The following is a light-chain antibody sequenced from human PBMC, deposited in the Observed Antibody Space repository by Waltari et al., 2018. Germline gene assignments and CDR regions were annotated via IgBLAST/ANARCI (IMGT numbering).Light chain of an antibody. CDR2: ATS. Sequence: IITCRASQDISNYLARYQQKPGKAPKLLIYATSTLQSGVPSRFSGSGSGTDFTLTISRLQPEDSATYYCQQLKTFPPTFGQGTKLEIK. CDR3: QQLKTFPPT. V-gene: IGKV1-9*01. CDR1: QDISNY. J-gene: IGKJ2*01.